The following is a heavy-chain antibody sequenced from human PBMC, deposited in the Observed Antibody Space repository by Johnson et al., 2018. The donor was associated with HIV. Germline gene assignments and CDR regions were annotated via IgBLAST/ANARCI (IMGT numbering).Heavy chain of an antibody. V-gene: IGHV3-30*18. CDR2: ISYDGSNK. D-gene: IGHD3-22*01. J-gene: IGHJ3*02. CDR1: GFTFSSYG. CDR3: AKDKGRDYYDSSGYESEDAFDI. Sequence: QVKLVESGGGVVQPGRSLRLSCAASGFTFSSYGMHWVRQAPGKGLEWVAVISYDGSNKYYADSVKGRFTISRDNSKNTLYLQMNSLRAEDTAVYYCAKDKGRDYYDSSGYESEDAFDIWGQGTMVTVSS.